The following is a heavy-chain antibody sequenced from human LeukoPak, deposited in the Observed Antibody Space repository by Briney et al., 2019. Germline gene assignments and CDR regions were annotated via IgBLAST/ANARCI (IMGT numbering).Heavy chain of an antibody. D-gene: IGHD2-15*01. CDR2: IIPIFGTA. CDR3: ARDPRGGGDY. J-gene: IGHJ4*02. Sequence: GSSVKVSCKASGGTFSTYAISWVRQAPGQGLEWVGGIIPIFGTANYAQKLHGRVTITADESTSTAYMELSSLRSEDTAVYYCARDPRGGGDYWGQGTLVTVSS. V-gene: IGHV1-69*01. CDR1: GGTFSTYA.